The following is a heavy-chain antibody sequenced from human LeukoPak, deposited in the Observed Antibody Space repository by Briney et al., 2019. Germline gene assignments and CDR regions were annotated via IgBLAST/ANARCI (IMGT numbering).Heavy chain of an antibody. V-gene: IGHV1-46*01. J-gene: IGHJ4*02. CDR3: ARTWVVPQLYYFDY. D-gene: IGHD6-19*01. CDR2: INPSGGST. CDR1: GYTFSNYY. Sequence: ASVKVSCKASGYTFSNYYMHWVRQAPGQGLEWMGIINPSGGSTTYAQKFQGRVTMTRDTSTSTVYMELNSLRSEDTAVYYCARTWVVPQLYYFDYWGQGTLVTVSS.